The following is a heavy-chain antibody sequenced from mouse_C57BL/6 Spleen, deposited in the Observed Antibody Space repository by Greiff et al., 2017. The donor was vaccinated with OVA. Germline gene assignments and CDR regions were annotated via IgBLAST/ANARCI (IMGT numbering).Heavy chain of an antibody. CDR1: GFTFSDYY. D-gene: IGHD2-4*01. J-gene: IGHJ4*01. CDR3: AREGGGYDYGSMDY. Sequence: EVKLVESEGGLVQPGSSMKLSCTASGFTFSDYYMAWVRQVPEKGLEWVANINYDGSSTYYLDSLKSRFIISRDNAKNILYLQMSSLKSEDTATYYCAREGGGYDYGSMDYWGQGTSVTVSS. V-gene: IGHV5-16*01. CDR2: INYDGSST.